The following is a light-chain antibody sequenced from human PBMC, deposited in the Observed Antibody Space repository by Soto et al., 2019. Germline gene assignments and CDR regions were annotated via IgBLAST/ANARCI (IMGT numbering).Light chain of an antibody. CDR1: QTVSSFY. CDR3: QQYGGSPPIT. Sequence: EIVLTQSPGTLYLSPGERATLSCRASQTVSSFYLAWYQQKHGQAPRLLIYGVSSRATGIPDRFSGSGSGTDFTLTISRLEPEDSAVYYCQQYGGSPPITFGQGTRLEI. CDR2: GVS. V-gene: IGKV3-20*01. J-gene: IGKJ5*01.